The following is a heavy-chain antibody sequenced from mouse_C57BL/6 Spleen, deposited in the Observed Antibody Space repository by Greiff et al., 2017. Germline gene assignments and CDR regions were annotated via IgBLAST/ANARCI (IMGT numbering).Heavy chain of an antibody. CDR1: GYTFTDYN. V-gene: IGHV1-18*01. Sequence: VQLQQSGPELVKPGASVKIPCKASGYTFTDYNVDWVKQSHGKSLEWIGDINPNNGGTIYNQKFKGKATLTVDKSSSTAYMELRSLTSEETAVYYCARYYYGSSSLGYFDYWGQGTTLTVSS. J-gene: IGHJ2*01. CDR2: INPNNGGT. CDR3: ARYYYGSSSLGYFDY. D-gene: IGHD1-1*01.